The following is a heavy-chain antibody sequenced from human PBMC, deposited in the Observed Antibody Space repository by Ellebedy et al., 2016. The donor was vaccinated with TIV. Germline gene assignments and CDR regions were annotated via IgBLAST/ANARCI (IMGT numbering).Heavy chain of an antibody. J-gene: IGHJ5*02. CDR3: ARHPDSSDGESVQWEFDP. CDR2: IYYSGST. D-gene: IGHD3-22*01. V-gene: IGHV4-59*08. CDR1: GGSISSYY. Sequence: SETLSLXXTVSGGSISSYYWSWIRQPPGKGLEWIGYIYYSGSTNYNPSLKSRVTISVDTSKNQFSLKLSSVTAADTAVYYCARHPDSSDGESVQWEFDPWGQGTLVTVSS.